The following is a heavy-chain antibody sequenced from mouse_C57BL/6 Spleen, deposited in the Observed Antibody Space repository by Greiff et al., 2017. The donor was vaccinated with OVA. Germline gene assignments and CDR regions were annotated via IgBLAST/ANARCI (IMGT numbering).Heavy chain of an antibody. CDR3: ARNYYGSSHWYFDV. J-gene: IGHJ1*03. Sequence: QVQLQQPGAELVRPGSSVKLSCKASGYTFTSYWMHWVKQRPIQGLEWIGNIDPSDSETHYNQKFKDKAPLTVDKSSSTAYMQLSSLTSEDSAVYYCARNYYGSSHWYFDVWGTGTTVTVAS. CDR2: IDPSDSET. V-gene: IGHV1-52*01. CDR1: GYTFTSYW. D-gene: IGHD1-1*01.